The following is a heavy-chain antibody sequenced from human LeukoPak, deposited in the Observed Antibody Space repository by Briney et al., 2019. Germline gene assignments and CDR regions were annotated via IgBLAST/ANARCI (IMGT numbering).Heavy chain of an antibody. J-gene: IGHJ4*02. Sequence: SETLSLTCTVSGGSVSSGSYYWSWIRQPPGKGLEWIGYIYYSGSTNYNPSLKSRVTISVDTSKNQFSLKLSSVAAADTAVYYCARVGGYCSGGSCYSFDYWGQGTLVTVSS. CDR3: ARVGGYCSGGSCYSFDY. D-gene: IGHD2-15*01. CDR1: GGSVSSGSYY. V-gene: IGHV4-61*01. CDR2: IYYSGST.